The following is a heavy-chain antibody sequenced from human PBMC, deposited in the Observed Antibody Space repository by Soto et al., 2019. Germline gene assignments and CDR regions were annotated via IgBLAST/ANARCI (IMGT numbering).Heavy chain of an antibody. J-gene: IGHJ4*02. CDR1: GFSFSRYG. Sequence: QVQLVESGGGVVQPGRSLRLSCAASGFSFSRYGMHWVRQAPGKGLEWVAVIWYGGTKKYYADSVQGRFTISRDTSKNMQYQQMNSLRAEDTAFYYGTRDQRGRRNVGFDLWGQGTLVPISS. D-gene: IGHD1-1*01. CDR2: IWYGGTKK. V-gene: IGHV3-33*01. CDR3: TRDQRGRRNVGFDL.